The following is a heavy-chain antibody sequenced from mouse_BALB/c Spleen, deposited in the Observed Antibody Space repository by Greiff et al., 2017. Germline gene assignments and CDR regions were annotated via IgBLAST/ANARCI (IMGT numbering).Heavy chain of an antibody. CDR1: GFSLTSYG. Sequence: QVQLQQSGPGLVAPSQSLSITCTVSGFSLTSYGVHWVRQPPGKGLEWLGVIWAGGSTNYYSALMSRLSISKDNSKSQVFLKMSRLQTDDTAMYYGAGPYYYAMDYWGQGTSVTVSS. CDR3: AGPYYYAMDY. CDR2: IWAGGST. V-gene: IGHV2-9*02. J-gene: IGHJ4*01.